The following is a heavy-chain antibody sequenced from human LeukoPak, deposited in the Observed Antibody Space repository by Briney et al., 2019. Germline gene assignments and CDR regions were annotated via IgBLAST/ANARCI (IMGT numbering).Heavy chain of an antibody. V-gene: IGHV4-34*01. CDR3: ARLRNVVLFDY. CDR2: IYYSGST. J-gene: IGHJ4*02. D-gene: IGHD2-15*01. Sequence: SETLSLTCAVYGGSFSGYYWSWIRQPPGKGLEWIGSIYYSGSTYYNPSLKSRVTISVDTSKNQFSLKLSSVTAADTAMYFCARLRNVVLFDYWGQGTLVTVSS. CDR1: GGSFSGYY.